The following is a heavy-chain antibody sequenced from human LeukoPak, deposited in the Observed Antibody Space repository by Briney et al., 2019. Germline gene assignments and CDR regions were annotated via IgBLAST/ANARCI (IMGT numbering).Heavy chain of an antibody. D-gene: IGHD5-18*01. Sequence: SVKVSCKASGGTFSSYAISWVRQAPGQGLEWMGGIIPIFGTANYAQKFQGRVTITADKSTSTAYMELSSLRSEDTAVYYCARALDTAMVTWDYWGQGTLVTVSS. CDR3: ARALDTAMVTWDY. J-gene: IGHJ4*02. CDR1: GGTFSSYA. CDR2: IIPIFGTA. V-gene: IGHV1-69*06.